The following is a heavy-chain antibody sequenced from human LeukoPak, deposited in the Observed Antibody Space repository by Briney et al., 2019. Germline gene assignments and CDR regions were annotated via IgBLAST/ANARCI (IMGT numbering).Heavy chain of an antibody. D-gene: IGHD1-7*01. V-gene: IGHV1-69*13. Sequence: GASVKVSCKASGGTFSSYAISWVRQAPGQGLEWMGGIIPIFGTANYAQKFQGRVTITADESTSTAYMELSSLRSEDTAVYYCARHPGGTTDAFDIWGQGTMVTVSS. CDR3: ARHPGGTTDAFDI. CDR2: IIPIFGTA. J-gene: IGHJ3*02. CDR1: GGTFSSYA.